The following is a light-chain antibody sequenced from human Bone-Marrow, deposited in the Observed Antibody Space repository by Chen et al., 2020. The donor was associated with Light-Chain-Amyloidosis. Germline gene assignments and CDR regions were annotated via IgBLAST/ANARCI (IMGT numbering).Light chain of an antibody. CDR2: DDS. CDR3: QVWDRSSDRPV. Sequence: SYVLTQPSSVSVAPGQTATIACGGNNIGSTSVHWYQQTPGQAPLLVVYDDSDRPSGIPERLSGSNSGNTATLTSSRVEAGEGADYYCQVWDRSSDRPVFGGGTKLTVL. J-gene: IGLJ3*02. CDR1: NIGSTS. V-gene: IGLV3-21*02.